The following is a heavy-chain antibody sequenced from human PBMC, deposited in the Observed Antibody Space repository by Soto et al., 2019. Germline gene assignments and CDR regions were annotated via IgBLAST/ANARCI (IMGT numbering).Heavy chain of an antibody. CDR2: ISNDGGNT. Sequence: QVQLVESGGGVVQPGRSLKLSCAASEFTFSSYTMYWVRQAPGKGLEWVAGISNDGGNTYYPDSVKGRFTISRDNSKNPLYLEMNILRAEDTAVYSCARAWSMSVSAPGYWCQGTLVTVSS. V-gene: IGHV3-30-3*01. CDR3: ARAWSMSVSAPGY. J-gene: IGHJ4*02. CDR1: EFTFSSYT. D-gene: IGHD2-8*02.